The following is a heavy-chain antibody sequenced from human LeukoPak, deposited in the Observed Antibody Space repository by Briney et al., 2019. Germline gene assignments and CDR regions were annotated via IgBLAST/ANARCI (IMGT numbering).Heavy chain of an antibody. CDR2: IYYSGST. Sequence: PSETLSLTCTVSGGSISSYYWSWIRQPPGKGLEWIGYIYYSGSTNYNPSLKSRVTISVDTSKNQFSLKLSSVTAADTAVYYCARHDYGDSELDYWGHGTLVTVSS. V-gene: IGHV4-59*01. J-gene: IGHJ4*01. D-gene: IGHD4-17*01. CDR1: GGSISSYY. CDR3: ARHDYGDSELDY.